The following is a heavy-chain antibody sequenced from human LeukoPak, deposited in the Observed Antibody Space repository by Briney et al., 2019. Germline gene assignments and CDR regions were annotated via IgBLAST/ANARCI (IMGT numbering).Heavy chain of an antibody. D-gene: IGHD6-25*01. Sequence: SETLSLTCSVSGGSSSSDYWSWIRQPPGKGLEWIGYIYYSGSTNYNPSLESRVTISVDTSKNQVSLKMSSVTAADTAVYYCAKSGGYGLIDYWGQGTLVTVSS. CDR2: IYYSGST. CDR1: GGSSSSDY. V-gene: IGHV4-59*08. J-gene: IGHJ4*01. CDR3: AKSGGYGLIDY.